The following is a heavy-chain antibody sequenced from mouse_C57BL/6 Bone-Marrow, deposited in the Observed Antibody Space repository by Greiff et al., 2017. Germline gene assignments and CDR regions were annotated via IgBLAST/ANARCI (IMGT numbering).Heavy chain of an antibody. CDR2: IHPNSGST. D-gene: IGHD2-3*01. Sequence: VQLQQPGAELAKPGASVKLSCKASGYTFTSYWMHWVKQRPGQGLEWIGMIHPNSGSTNYNEKFKSKATLTVDKSSSTAYMQLSSLTSEDSAVYYGARLGGYYVYYYAMDYWGQGTSVTVSS. J-gene: IGHJ4*01. CDR3: ARLGGYYVYYYAMDY. CDR1: GYTFTSYW. V-gene: IGHV1-64*01.